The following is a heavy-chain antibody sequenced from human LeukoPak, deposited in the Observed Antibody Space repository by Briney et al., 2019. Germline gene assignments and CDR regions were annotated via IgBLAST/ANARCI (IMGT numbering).Heavy chain of an antibody. V-gene: IGHV4-59*08. CDR1: GGSISSYY. Sequence: PSETLSLTCTVSGGSISSYYWSWIRQPPGKGLEWIGYIYYSGSTNYNPSLKSRVTISVDTSKNQFPLKLSSVTAADTAVYYCARGYGGKTGYFDYWGQGTLVTVSS. CDR3: ARGYGGKTGYFDY. J-gene: IGHJ4*02. D-gene: IGHD4-23*01. CDR2: IYYSGST.